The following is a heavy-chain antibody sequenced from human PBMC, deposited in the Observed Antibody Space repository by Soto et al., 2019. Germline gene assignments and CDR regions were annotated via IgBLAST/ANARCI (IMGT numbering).Heavy chain of an antibody. CDR1: GGSISSGDYN. CDR3: ASDLPTYAYGSGNPFYYYGLDV. CDR2: IYYSGSA. Sequence: QVQLQESGPGLVKPSQTLSLTCTVSGGSISSGDYNLSWIRQPPGKGLEWIGYIYYSGSAYYNPSLNSRITVSVDTSKTQYSLKLSSVTAADTAVYYCASDLPTYAYGSGNPFYYYGLDVWGQGTTVTVSS. D-gene: IGHD3-10*01. V-gene: IGHV4-30-4*01. J-gene: IGHJ6*02.